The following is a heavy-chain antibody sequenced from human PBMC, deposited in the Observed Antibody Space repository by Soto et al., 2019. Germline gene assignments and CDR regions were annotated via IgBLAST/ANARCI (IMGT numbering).Heavy chain of an antibody. J-gene: IGHJ4*02. D-gene: IGHD6-19*01. V-gene: IGHV3-30*18. CDR1: GFTFSGYA. CDR3: AKGGRQWLVTSDFNY. Sequence: GGSLRRSCAASGFTFSGYAMRGVRQAPGKGLEWVAVVSHDARNTHYAASVKGRFTISRDSSKNTVSLEMTSLRAEDTAVYYCAKGGRQWLVTSDFNYWGQGALVTVSS. CDR2: VSHDARNT.